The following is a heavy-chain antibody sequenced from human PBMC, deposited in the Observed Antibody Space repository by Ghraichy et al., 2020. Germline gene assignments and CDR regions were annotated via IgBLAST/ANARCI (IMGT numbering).Heavy chain of an antibody. CDR3: ARASTVVRFYYYDGMDV. J-gene: IGHJ6*02. CDR1: GFTFSSYN. Sequence: GGSLRLSSVGSGFTFSSYNMKWVRQSPGKGLEWVSYISSGSKAIFYADSVKGRFTISRDNAQNSLYLQMNSLRDEDTAVYYCARASTVVRFYYYDGMDVWGQGTTVTVSS. CDR2: ISSGSKAI. D-gene: IGHD4-23*01. V-gene: IGHV3-48*02.